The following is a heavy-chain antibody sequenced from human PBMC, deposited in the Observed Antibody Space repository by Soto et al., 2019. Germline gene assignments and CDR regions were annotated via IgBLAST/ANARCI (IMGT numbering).Heavy chain of an antibody. Sequence: ASVKVSCKASGYTFTGYYMHWVRQAPGQGLEWMGWINPNSGGTNYAQKFQGRVTITADESTNIVYMDVTSLRSEDTAVYYCARGDATKIVVTTYYAMDAWGQGTTVTVSS. CDR1: GYTFTGYY. CDR3: ARGDATKIVVTTYYAMDA. J-gene: IGHJ6*02. V-gene: IGHV1-2*02. CDR2: INPNSGGT. D-gene: IGHD4-17*01.